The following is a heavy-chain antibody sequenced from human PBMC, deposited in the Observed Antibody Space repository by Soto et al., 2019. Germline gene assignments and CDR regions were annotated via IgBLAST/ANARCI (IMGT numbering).Heavy chain of an antibody. V-gene: IGHV1-8*01. CDR2: MNPNSGNT. CDR3: ARDYYDSSLYYYYGMDV. J-gene: IGHJ6*02. Sequence: ASVKVSCKASGYTFTSYDINWVRQATGQGLEWMGWMNPNSGNTGYAQKFQGRVTMTRNTSISTAYMELSSLRSEDTAVYYCARDYYDSSLYYYYGMDVWGQGTTVTVSS. D-gene: IGHD3-22*01. CDR1: GYTFTSYD.